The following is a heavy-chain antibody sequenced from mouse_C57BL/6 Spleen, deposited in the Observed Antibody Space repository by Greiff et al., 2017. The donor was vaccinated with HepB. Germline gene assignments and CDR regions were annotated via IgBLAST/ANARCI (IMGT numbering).Heavy chain of an antibody. D-gene: IGHD1-1*01. Sequence: VQLQQSGAELVRPGASVKLSCKASGYTFTDYYINWVKQRPGQGLEWIARIYPGSGNTYYNEKFKGKATLTAEKSSSTAYMQLSSLTSEDSAVYVCARWNYYGSYAMDYWGQGTSVTVSS. V-gene: IGHV1-76*01. CDR2: IYPGSGNT. J-gene: IGHJ4*01. CDR1: GYTFTDYY. CDR3: ARWNYYGSYAMDY.